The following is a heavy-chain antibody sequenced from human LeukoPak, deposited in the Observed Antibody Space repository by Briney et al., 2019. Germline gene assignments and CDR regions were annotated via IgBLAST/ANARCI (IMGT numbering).Heavy chain of an antibody. CDR1: GYTFTGYH. J-gene: IGHJ4*02. V-gene: IGHV3-73*01. CDR3: TRERDGDGYNSD. D-gene: IGHD5-24*01. Sequence: GASVKVSCKASGYTFTGYHMHWVRQASGKGLEWVGRIRSKANSYATAYATSMKGRFTISRDDSKNTAYLQMNSLKTEDTAVYYCTRERDGDGYNSDWGQGTLVTVSS. CDR2: IRSKANSYAT.